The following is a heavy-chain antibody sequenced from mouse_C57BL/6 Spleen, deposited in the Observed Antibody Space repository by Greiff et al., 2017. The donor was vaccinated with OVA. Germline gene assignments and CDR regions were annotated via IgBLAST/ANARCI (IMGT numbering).Heavy chain of an antibody. D-gene: IGHD1-1*01. Sequence: ESGAELVRPGTSVKVSCKASGYAFTNYLIEWVKQRPGQGLEWIGVINPGSGGTNYNEKFKGKATLTADKSSSTAYMQLSSLTSEDSAVYFCARSLLRSYAMDYWGQGTSVTVSS. CDR2: INPGSGGT. CDR3: ARSLLRSYAMDY. J-gene: IGHJ4*01. V-gene: IGHV1-54*01. CDR1: GYAFTNYL.